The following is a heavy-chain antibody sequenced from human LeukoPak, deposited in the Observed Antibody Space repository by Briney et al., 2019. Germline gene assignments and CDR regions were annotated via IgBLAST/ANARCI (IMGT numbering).Heavy chain of an antibody. Sequence: SVKVSCKASGGTFSSYAISWVRQAPGQGLEWMERIIPILGIANYAQKFQGRVTITADKSTSTAYMELSSLRSEDTAVYYCAGGDFRPPDYYFDYWGQGTLVTVSS. CDR1: GGTFSSYA. CDR2: IIPILGIA. J-gene: IGHJ4*02. V-gene: IGHV1-69*04. CDR3: AGGDFRPPDYYFDY. D-gene: IGHD3-16*01.